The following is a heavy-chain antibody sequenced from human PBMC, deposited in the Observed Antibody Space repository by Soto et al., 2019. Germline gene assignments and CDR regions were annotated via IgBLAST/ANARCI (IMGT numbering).Heavy chain of an antibody. D-gene: IGHD7-27*01. CDR2: INPSGGST. Sequence: GASVKVSCKASGYTFTSYYMHWVRQAPGQGLEWMGIINPSGGSTSYAQKFQGRVTMTRDTSTSTVYTELSSLRSEDTAVYYCARARTGDGFAFAIWGQGTMVTVSS. CDR1: GYTFTSYY. CDR3: ARARTGDGFAFAI. J-gene: IGHJ3*02. V-gene: IGHV1-46*03.